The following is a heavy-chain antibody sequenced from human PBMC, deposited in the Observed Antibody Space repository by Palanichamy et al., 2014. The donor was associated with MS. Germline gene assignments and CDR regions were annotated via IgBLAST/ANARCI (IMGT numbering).Heavy chain of an antibody. Sequence: QVQLQQSGPGLVKPSQTLSLTCAISGDTVSSKSATWHWIRQSPSRGPEWLGRTYYRSKWYYDYAPSLKSRITLNSETSKNQFSLQLKSVTPEDTAVYYCARAGPHWFDPWGQGTLVTVSS. V-gene: IGHV6-1*01. CDR2: TYYRSKWYY. CDR1: GDTVSSKSAT. J-gene: IGHJ5*02. CDR3: ARAGPHWFDP.